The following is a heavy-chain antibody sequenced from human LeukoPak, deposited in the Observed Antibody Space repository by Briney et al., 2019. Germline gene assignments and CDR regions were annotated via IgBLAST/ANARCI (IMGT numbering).Heavy chain of an antibody. CDR3: ARDRRFSYYYYMDV. V-gene: IGHV4-61*02. CDR1: GGSISSGSYY. Sequence: SETLSLTCTVSGGSISSGSYYWRWIRQPGGKGLEWIGRIYTSGSTNYNPSLKSRVTISVDTSKNQFSLKLSSVTAADTAVYYCARDRRFSYYYYMDVWGKGTTVTVSS. CDR2: IYTSGST. J-gene: IGHJ6*03. D-gene: IGHD3-10*01.